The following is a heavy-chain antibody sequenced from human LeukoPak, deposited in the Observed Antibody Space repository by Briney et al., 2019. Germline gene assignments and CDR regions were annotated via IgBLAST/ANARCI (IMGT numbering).Heavy chain of an antibody. CDR1: GGSISSYY. D-gene: IGHD3-16*01. J-gene: IGHJ6*02. CDR3: ARDPTPLYVNYYYGMDV. V-gene: IGHV4-59*01. Sequence: SETLSLTCTVSGGSISSYYWSWIRQPPGKGLEWIGYTYYSGSTNYNPSLKSRVTISVDTSKNQFSLKLSSVTAADTAVYYCARDPTPLYVNYYYGMDVWGQGTTVTVSS. CDR2: TYYSGST.